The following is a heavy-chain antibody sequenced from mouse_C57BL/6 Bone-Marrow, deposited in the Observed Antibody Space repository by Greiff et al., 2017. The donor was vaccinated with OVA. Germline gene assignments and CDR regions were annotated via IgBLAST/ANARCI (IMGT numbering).Heavy chain of an antibody. CDR3: ARDYYGSSSRGYFDV. CDR2: IHPNSGST. Sequence: QVQLQQPGAELVKPGASVKLSCKASGYTFTSYWMHWVKQRPGQGLEWIGMIHPNSGSTNYNEKFKSKATLTVDKSSSTAYMQLSSLTSEDSAVYYCARDYYGSSSRGYFDVWGTGTTVTVSS. J-gene: IGHJ1*03. V-gene: IGHV1-64*01. CDR1: GYTFTSYW. D-gene: IGHD1-1*01.